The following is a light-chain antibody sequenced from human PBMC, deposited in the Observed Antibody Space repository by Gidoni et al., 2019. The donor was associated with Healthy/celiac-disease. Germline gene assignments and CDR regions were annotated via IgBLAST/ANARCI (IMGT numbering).Light chain of an antibody. V-gene: IGKV3D-7*01. CDR1: QSVSSSY. CDR3: QQDYNLRT. Sequence: EIVMTQSPATLSLSPGARATLSCRASQSVSSSYLSWYQQKPGQAPRLLIYGASTRATGIPARFSGSGSGTDFTLTISSLQPEDFAVYYCQQDYNLRTFGQGTKVEIK. CDR2: GAS. J-gene: IGKJ1*01.